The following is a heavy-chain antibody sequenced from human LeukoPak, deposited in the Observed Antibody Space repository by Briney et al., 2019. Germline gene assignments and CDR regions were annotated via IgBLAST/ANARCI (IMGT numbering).Heavy chain of an antibody. D-gene: IGHD3-9*01. V-gene: IGHV3-15*01. J-gene: IGHJ4*02. CDR3: TTWNYDILTGYSI. CDR1: GFSFKNVW. CDR2: IKSKTHGGTT. Sequence: GGSLRLSCAASGFSFKNVWMSWVRQAPGKGLEWVGRIKSKTHGGTTDYAAAVKGRFTISRDDSKSTLYLQMNSLKTEDTALYYCTTWNYDILTGYSIWGQGTLVTVSS.